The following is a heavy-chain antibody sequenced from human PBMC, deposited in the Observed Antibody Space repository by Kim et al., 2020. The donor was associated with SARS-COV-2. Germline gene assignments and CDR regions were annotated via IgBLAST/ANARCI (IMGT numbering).Heavy chain of an antibody. CDR1: GGSISSSNW. CDR3: ARGGVPVLTRADGWFDP. V-gene: IGHV4-4*02. D-gene: IGHD3-10*01. Sequence: SETLSLTCAVSGGSISSSNWWSWVRQPPGKGLEWIGEIYHSGSTNYNPSLKSRVTISVDKSKNQFSLKLSSVTAADTAVYYCARGGVPVLTRADGWFDPWGQGTLVTVSS. J-gene: IGHJ5*02. CDR2: IYHSGST.